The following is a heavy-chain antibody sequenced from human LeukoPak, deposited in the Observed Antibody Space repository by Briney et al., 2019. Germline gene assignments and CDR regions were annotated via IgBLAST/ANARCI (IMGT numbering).Heavy chain of an antibody. CDR3: ARQASRRFDP. Sequence: SQTRSLTCAIAGDSGSSNSVAWNWFRQSPSRGLEWLGRTYYASKWNNDYAESVQSRIAVNPDTSKNQFSLYLNSVTLEDTAVYYCARQASRRFDPWGQGTLVTVSS. CDR2: TYYASKWNN. V-gene: IGHV6-1*01. CDR1: GDSGSSNSVA. J-gene: IGHJ5*02.